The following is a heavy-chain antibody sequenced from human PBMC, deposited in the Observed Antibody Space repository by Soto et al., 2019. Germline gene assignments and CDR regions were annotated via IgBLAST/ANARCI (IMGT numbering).Heavy chain of an antibody. D-gene: IGHD2-8*02. J-gene: IGHJ4*02. CDR2: TIPNFDSP. CDR3: AGDGRIGTYWAVG. Sequence: QVQLVQSGAELKKPGSSVKVSCKASGGSFRSNTINWVRQAPGQRLEWVGGTIPNFDSPTYARRFQGRVTITADDSTSTAYIEARSLSPDDTAVYYRAGDGRIGTYWAVGWGQGTLVVVSS. V-gene: IGHV1-69*01. CDR1: GGSFRSNT.